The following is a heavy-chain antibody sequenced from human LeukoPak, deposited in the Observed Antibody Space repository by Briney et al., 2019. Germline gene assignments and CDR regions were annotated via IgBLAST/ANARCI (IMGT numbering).Heavy chain of an antibody. CDR2: IMPLFGTA. Sequence: SSVKVSCKTSGGAFNNSAVSWVRQAPGQGLEWLGGIMPLFGTAGYAQKFQGRVTITKDESTRTVYLELTSLTSDDTAVYYCARDVHGDYGSGWFDPWGQGTLVSVSS. CDR1: GGAFNNSA. J-gene: IGHJ5*02. D-gene: IGHD4-17*01. CDR3: ARDVHGDYGSGWFDP. V-gene: IGHV1-69*05.